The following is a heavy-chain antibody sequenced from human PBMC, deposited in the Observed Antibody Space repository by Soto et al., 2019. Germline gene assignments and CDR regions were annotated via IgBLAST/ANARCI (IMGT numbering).Heavy chain of an antibody. D-gene: IGHD4-17*01. J-gene: IGHJ3*01. Sequence: EVQLVESGGGLVQPGGSLRLSCAXXGFXVXSNYMSWVRQAPGKGLEWVSLIYSGGTTYYADSVKGRFTISRHSSKNTLYLQMNSLRVEDTAVYYCAGRTYGWGQGTMVTVSA. CDR3: AGRTYG. CDR1: GFXVXSNY. CDR2: IYSGGTT. V-gene: IGHV3-53*04.